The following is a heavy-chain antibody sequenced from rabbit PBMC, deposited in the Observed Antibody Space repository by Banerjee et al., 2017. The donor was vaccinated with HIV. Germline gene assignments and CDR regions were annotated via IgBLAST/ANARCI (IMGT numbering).Heavy chain of an antibody. V-gene: IGHV1S40*01. D-gene: IGHD4-2*01. Sequence: QSLEESGGDLVKPGASLTLTCTASGFSFSSNYYMSWVRQAPGKGLEWIGCIYTAGSGSTGYASWVNGRFTISKTSSTTVTLQMTSLTAADTATYFCARDAGNGGVYTDYLNLWGPGTLVTVS. CDR2: IYTAGSGST. CDR3: ARDAGNGGVYTDYLNL. CDR1: GFSFSSNYY. J-gene: IGHJ4*01.